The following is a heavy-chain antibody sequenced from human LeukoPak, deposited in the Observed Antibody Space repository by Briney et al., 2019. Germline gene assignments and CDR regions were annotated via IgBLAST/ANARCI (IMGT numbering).Heavy chain of an antibody. Sequence: PSETLSLTCTVSGGSISSSSYYWGWIRQPPGKGLEWIGSIYYSGSTYYNPSLKSRVTISVDTSKNQFSLKLSSVTAADTAVYYCARHLDYVSDAFDIWGQGTMVTVSS. CDR1: GGSISSSSYY. V-gene: IGHV4-39*01. CDR3: ARHLDYVSDAFDI. CDR2: IYYSGST. D-gene: IGHD4-17*01. J-gene: IGHJ3*02.